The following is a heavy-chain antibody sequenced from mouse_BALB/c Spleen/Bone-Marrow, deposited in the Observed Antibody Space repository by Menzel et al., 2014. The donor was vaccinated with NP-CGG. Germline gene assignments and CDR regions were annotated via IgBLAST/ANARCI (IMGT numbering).Heavy chain of an antibody. J-gene: IGHJ2*01. Sequence: EVQVVESGGGLVQPGGSLKLSCAASGFTFSSYTMSWIRQTPEKRLEWVAYISDGGGRAYYPDTVKGRSTISRDNAKNTLYLQMSSLKSEDTAMYYCARQLDSSGYVLDYWGQGTTLTVSS. D-gene: IGHD3-2*01. CDR2: ISDGGGRA. CDR3: ARQLDSSGYVLDY. CDR1: GFTFSSYT. V-gene: IGHV5-12-2*01.